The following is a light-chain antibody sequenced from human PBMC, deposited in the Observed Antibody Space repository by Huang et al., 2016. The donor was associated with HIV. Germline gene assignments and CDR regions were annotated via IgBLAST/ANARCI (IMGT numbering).Light chain of an antibody. J-gene: IGKJ4*01. CDR1: ETISNS. V-gene: IGKV1-39*01. CDR2: AAS. Sequence: IQLTQSPSSLSASVGDRVTITCRASETISNSLNWYQHKPGKAPKLLLYAASNLQSGVPSRFSGSGAETDFTLTITSLQVEDYATYYCQQSYSNFITFGGGTKVEIK. CDR3: QQSYSNFIT.